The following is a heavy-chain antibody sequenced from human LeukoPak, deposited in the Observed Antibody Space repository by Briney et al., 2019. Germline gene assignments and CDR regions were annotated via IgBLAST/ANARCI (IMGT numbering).Heavy chain of an antibody. Sequence: GGSLRLSCAASGFTFSSHGMHWVRQAPGKGLEWVAVIPYDGNNQYYADSVKGRFTISRDNFKNTLYLQMNSLRAEDTAVYYCVRDGGLGYCSGGACHGDYWGQGTLVTVSS. CDR3: VRDGGLGYCSGGACHGDY. V-gene: IGHV3-30*03. D-gene: IGHD2-15*01. CDR2: IPYDGNNQ. CDR1: GFTFSSHG. J-gene: IGHJ4*02.